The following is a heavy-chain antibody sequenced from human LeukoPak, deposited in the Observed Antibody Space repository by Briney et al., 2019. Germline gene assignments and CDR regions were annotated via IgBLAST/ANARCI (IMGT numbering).Heavy chain of an antibody. Sequence: SETLSLTCTVSGGSISSYYWSWIRQPPGKGLEWIGYIYYSGSTNYNPSLKSRVTISVDTSKNQFSLKLSSVTAADTAVYYCARWKLDGAVAGDWYFDLWGRGTQVTVSS. CDR2: IYYSGST. J-gene: IGHJ2*01. CDR1: GGSISSYY. CDR3: ARWKLDGAVAGDWYFDL. D-gene: IGHD6-19*01. V-gene: IGHV4-59*01.